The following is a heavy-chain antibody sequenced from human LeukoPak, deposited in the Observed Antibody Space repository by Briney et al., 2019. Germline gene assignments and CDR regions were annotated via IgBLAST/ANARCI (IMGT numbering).Heavy chain of an antibody. V-gene: IGHV3-23*01. CDR1: GFTFSSYA. D-gene: IGHD5-18*01. Sequence: PGGSLRLSCAASGFTFSSYAMSWVRQAPGKGLEWVSAISGSDSSTYYADSVKGRFTISRDNSKNTLYLQMNSLRAEDTAVYYCAKARGDSYGPRYYFDYWGQGTLVTVSS. CDR2: ISGSDSST. J-gene: IGHJ4*02. CDR3: AKARGDSYGPRYYFDY.